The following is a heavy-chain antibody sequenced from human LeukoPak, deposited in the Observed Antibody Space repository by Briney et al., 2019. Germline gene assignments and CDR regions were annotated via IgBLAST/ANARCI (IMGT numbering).Heavy chain of an antibody. D-gene: IGHD2-15*01. CDR3: ARGDPPSGCSGGSCPTLDY. Sequence: VRSLRLSCAASGFTFSSYAMHWVRQAPGKGLEWVAVISYDGSNKYYADSVKGRFTISRDNSKDTLYLQMNSLRAEDTAVYYCARGDPPSGCSGGSCPTLDYWGQGTLVTVSS. J-gene: IGHJ4*02. CDR2: ISYDGSNK. V-gene: IGHV3-30*04. CDR1: GFTFSSYA.